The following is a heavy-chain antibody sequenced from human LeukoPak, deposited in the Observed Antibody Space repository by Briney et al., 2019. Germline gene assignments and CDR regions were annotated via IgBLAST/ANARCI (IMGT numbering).Heavy chain of an antibody. Sequence: PSETLSLTCTVSGGSISSSSYYWGWIRQPPGKGLEWIGSIYYSGSTYYNPSLKSRVTISVDTSKNQFSLKLSSVTAADTAVYYCARAWSMGRWGMDVWGQGTTVTVSS. V-gene: IGHV4-39*07. CDR3: ARAWSMGRWGMDV. D-gene: IGHD2/OR15-2a*01. J-gene: IGHJ6*02. CDR2: IYYSGST. CDR1: GGSISSSSYY.